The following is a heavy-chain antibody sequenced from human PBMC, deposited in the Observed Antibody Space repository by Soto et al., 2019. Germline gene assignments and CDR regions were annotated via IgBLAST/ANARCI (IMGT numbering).Heavy chain of an antibody. D-gene: IGHD2-2*01. Sequence: ASVKVSCKASGYTFTSYGISWVRQAPGQGLGWMGWISAYNGNTNYAQKLQGRVTMTTDTSTSTAYMELRSLRSDDTAVYYCARVVYCSSTSCSLGWYFDLWGPETLLVTVSS. CDR2: ISAYNGNT. CDR3: ARVVYCSSTSCSLGWYFDL. CDR1: GYTFTSYG. V-gene: IGHV1-18*01. J-gene: IGHJ2*01.